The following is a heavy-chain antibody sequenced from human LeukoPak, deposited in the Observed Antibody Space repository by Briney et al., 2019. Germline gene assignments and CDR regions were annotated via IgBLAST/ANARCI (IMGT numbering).Heavy chain of an antibody. CDR2: LSSSSSYI. Sequence: VGCLRVSSAAPRVTFSAYSMNCVCDAPGKGLGWGSSLSSSSSYIYYADSVKGRFTISRDNAKNSLYLQVNSLRAEDTAVYYCAREWYSGRQAWFDPWGQGTLVTVSS. CDR1: RVTFSAYS. D-gene: IGHD1-26*01. J-gene: IGHJ5*02. CDR3: AREWYSGRQAWFDP. V-gene: IGHV3-21*01.